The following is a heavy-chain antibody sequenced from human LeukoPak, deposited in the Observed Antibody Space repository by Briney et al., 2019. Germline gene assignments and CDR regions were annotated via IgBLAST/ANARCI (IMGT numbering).Heavy chain of an antibody. J-gene: IGHJ4*02. D-gene: IGHD6-19*01. V-gene: IGHV1-46*01. Sequence: ASVKVSSKASGYTFTSYYMHWVRQAPGQGLEWMGIINPSGGSTSYAQKFQGRVTMTRDTSTSTVYMELSSLRSEDTAVYYCARLISVAGNHRVFDYWGQGTLVTVSS. CDR3: ARLISVAGNHRVFDY. CDR2: INPSGGST. CDR1: GYTFTSYY.